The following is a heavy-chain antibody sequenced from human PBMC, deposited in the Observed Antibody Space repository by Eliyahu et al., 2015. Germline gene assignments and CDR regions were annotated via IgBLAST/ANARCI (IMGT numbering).Heavy chain of an antibody. CDR1: GGSFSGYY. J-gene: IGHJ4*02. V-gene: IGHV4-34*01. Sequence: QVQLQQWGAGLLKPSETLSLTCAVYGGSFSGYYWSWIRQPPGKGLEWIGEINHSGSTNYNPSLKSRVTISVDTSKNQFSLKLSSVTAADTAVYYCARWWVGAAAGHYFDYWGQGTLVTVSS. D-gene: IGHD6-13*01. CDR2: INHSGST. CDR3: ARWWVGAAAGHYFDY.